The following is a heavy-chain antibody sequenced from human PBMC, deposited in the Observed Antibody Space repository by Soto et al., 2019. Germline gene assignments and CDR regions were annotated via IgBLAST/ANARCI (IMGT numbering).Heavy chain of an antibody. CDR1: GFTVSSNY. CDR3: AKDRPRRTPRYFFAY. J-gene: IGHJ4*02. V-gene: IGHV3-66*01. CDR2: ISSGGSA. Sequence: PGGSLRLSCAASGFTVSSNYMSWVRQAPGKGLDWVSLISSGGSAYYADSVKGRFTISRDNSKNTVSLHMNSLRAEDTALYYCAKDRPRRTPRYFFAYWGQGTSVTVSS.